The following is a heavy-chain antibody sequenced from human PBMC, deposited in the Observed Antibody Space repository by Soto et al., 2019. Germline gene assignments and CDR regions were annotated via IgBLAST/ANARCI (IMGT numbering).Heavy chain of an antibody. J-gene: IGHJ6*03. V-gene: IGHV1-69*02. Sequence: SVKVSCKASGGTFSSYTISWVRQAPGQGLEWMGRIIPILGIANYAQKFQGRVTITADKSTSTAYMELSSLRSEDTAVYYCARSKRVRLYYYYYMDVWGKGTTVTVSS. CDR1: GGTFSSYT. CDR3: ARSKRVRLYYYYYMDV. CDR2: IIPILGIA. D-gene: IGHD2-21*01.